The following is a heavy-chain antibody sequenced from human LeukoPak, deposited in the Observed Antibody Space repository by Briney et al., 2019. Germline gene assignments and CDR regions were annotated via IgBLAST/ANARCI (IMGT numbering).Heavy chain of an antibody. CDR1: GFTFSSYW. D-gene: IGHD1-7*01. Sequence: GSLRLSCAASGFTFSSYWMSWVRQAPGKGLEWVANIKQDGSEKYYVDSVKGRFTISRDNAKNSLYLQMNSLRAEDTAVYYCASSDANWNYVGESVYWGQGTLVTVPS. J-gene: IGHJ4*02. CDR3: ASSDANWNYVGESVY. V-gene: IGHV3-7*01. CDR2: IKQDGSEK.